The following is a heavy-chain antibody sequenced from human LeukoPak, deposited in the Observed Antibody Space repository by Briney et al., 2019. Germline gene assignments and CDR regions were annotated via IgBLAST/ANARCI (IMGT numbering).Heavy chain of an antibody. V-gene: IGHV3-23*01. Sequence: GGSLRLSCAASGFTFSSYAMSWVRQAPGKGLEWVSSISTSGGSTYYADSVKGRFTISRHSSKNTLYLQMNSLRAEDAALYYCAKAQGTMTTVVTPDYWGQGTLVTVSS. D-gene: IGHD4-23*01. J-gene: IGHJ4*02. CDR2: ISTSGGST. CDR3: AKAQGTMTTVVTPDY. CDR1: GFTFSSYA.